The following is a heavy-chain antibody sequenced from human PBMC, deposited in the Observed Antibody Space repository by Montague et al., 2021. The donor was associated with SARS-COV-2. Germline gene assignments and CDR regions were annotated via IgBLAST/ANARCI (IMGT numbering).Heavy chain of an antibody. CDR1: GGSITGFS. D-gene: IGHD6-6*01. CDR3: ARTPTRPLSLDS. J-gene: IGHJ4*02. V-gene: IGHV4-4*07. Sequence: SETLSLTCAVSGGSITGFSGSWVRQPAGKGLEWIGRVTTSGTTXXXPSXRSRVTMSVDTSKNQFSLNLNSVTAADTAIYYCARTPTRPLSLDSWGQGTLVTVSS. CDR2: VTTSGTT.